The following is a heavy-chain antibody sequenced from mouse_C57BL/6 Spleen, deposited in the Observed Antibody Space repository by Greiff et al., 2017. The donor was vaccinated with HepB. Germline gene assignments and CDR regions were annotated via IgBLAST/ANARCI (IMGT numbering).Heavy chain of an antibody. CDR2: IYPGDGDT. D-gene: IGHD2-4*01. CDR1: GYAFSSSW. Sequence: VQLQESGPELVKPGASVKISCKASGYAFSSSWMNWVKQRPGKGLEWIGRIYPGDGDTNYNGKFKGKATLTADKSSSTAYMQLSSLTSEDSAVYFCARGEDYEQYFDVWGTGTTVTVSS. CDR3: ARGEDYEQYFDV. V-gene: IGHV1-82*01. J-gene: IGHJ1*03.